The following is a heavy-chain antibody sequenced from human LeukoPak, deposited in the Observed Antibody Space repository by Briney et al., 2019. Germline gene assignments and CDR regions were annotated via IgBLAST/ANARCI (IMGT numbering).Heavy chain of an antibody. Sequence: ASVKVSCKVSGNTLTELSMHWVRQAPGKGLEWMGGFDPEDGETIYAQKFQGRVTMTEDTSTDTAYMELSSLRSEDTAVYYCATSYCSSTSCYMEATFDYWGQGTLVTVSS. CDR1: GNTLTELS. CDR2: FDPEDGET. D-gene: IGHD2-2*01. V-gene: IGHV1-24*01. CDR3: ATSYCSSTSCYMEATFDY. J-gene: IGHJ4*02.